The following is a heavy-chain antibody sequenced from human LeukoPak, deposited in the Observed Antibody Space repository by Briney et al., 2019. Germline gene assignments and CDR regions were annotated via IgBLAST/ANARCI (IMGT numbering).Heavy chain of an antibody. CDR3: AEESRYYYDSSGYGVIDY. V-gene: IGHV3-23*01. Sequence: GASLRLSCAASGFTFSSYAMSWVRQAPGKGLEWVSAISGSGGSTYYADSVKGRFTISRDNSKNTLYLQMNSLRAEDTAVYYCAEESRYYYDSSGYGVIDYWGQGTLVTVSS. D-gene: IGHD3-22*01. J-gene: IGHJ4*02. CDR2: ISGSGGST. CDR1: GFTFSSYA.